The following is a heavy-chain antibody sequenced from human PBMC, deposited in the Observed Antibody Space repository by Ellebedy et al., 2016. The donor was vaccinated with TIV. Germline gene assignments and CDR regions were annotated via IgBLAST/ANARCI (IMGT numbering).Heavy chain of an antibody. Sequence: GSLRLSXTVSGYSISSGYYWSWIRQPAGKGLEWIGRIYTSGSTNYNPSLKSRVTMSVDTSKNQFSLKLSSVTAADTAVYYCARGSSWYNYWGQGTLVTVSS. V-gene: IGHV4-4*07. CDR3: ARGSSWYNY. CDR1: GYSISSGYY. D-gene: IGHD6-13*01. J-gene: IGHJ4*02. CDR2: IYTSGST.